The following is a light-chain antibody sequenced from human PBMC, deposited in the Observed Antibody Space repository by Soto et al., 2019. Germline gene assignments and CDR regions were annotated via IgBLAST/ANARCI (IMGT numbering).Light chain of an antibody. CDR2: AAS. V-gene: IGKV3-15*01. CDR3: QHYVNWPLT. CDR1: QGIGNT. Sequence: EIVITQSPVTLSVSPGEGATRSCRASQGIGNTLAWYQQKPGQIPRLLIYAASITATGVPARFSCSGSGTDFTHTINSLQSEDFAVYYCQHYVNWPLTFGGGTKVESK. J-gene: IGKJ4*01.